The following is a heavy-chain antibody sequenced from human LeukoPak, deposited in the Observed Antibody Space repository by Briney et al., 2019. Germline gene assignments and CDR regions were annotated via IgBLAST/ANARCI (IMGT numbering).Heavy chain of an antibody. Sequence: SETLPLTCAVSGGSIKSNNWWSWVHQPPGKGLEWIGEIYHSGSTNYNPSLKSRVTISVDTSKNQFSLKLSSVTAADTAVYYCARERISARRYIDYWGQGTLVTVSS. CDR1: GGSIKSNNW. D-gene: IGHD1-14*01. CDR2: IYHSGST. J-gene: IGHJ4*02. CDR3: ARERISARRYIDY. V-gene: IGHV4-4*02.